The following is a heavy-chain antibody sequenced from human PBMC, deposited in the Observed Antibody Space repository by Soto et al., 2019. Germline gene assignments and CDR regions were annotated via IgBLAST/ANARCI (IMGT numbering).Heavy chain of an antibody. V-gene: IGHV3-48*03. J-gene: IGHJ6*02. D-gene: IGHD4-4*01. CDR1: GFTFSGFE. CDR3: ARDQSVTTLRGGSFFVGMDV. CDR2: ISSSGSTI. Sequence: EVPLVESGGGLVQAGGSLRLSCAASGFTFSGFEMNWVRQAPGKGLEWVSHISSSGSTIFYADSVKGRFTISRDNAKNTLYLQVNRLSGDDTAVYYRARDQSVTTLRGGSFFVGMDVWGQGTTVTVS.